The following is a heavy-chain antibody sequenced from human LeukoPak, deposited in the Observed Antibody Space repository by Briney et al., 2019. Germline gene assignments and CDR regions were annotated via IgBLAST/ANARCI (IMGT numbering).Heavy chain of an antibody. V-gene: IGHV3-30*02. J-gene: IGHJ6*03. CDR2: IQYDGSNK. CDR1: GFTFSSYG. D-gene: IGHD3-10*01. CDR3: AKEGSRRSGRTSDYYYMDV. Sequence: GGSLRLSCAASGFTFSSYGMHWVRQAPGKGLEWVAFIQYDGSNKYYADSVKGRFTISRDNSKNTLYLQMNSLRAEDTAVYYCAKEGSRRSGRTSDYYYMDVWGKGTTVTISS.